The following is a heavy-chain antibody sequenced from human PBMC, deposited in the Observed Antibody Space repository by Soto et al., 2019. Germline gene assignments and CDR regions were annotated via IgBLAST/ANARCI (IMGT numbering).Heavy chain of an antibody. V-gene: IGHV1-18*01. CDR3: ARDYYGSGSDYYYYYGMDV. Sequence: ASVKVSCKASGYTFTSYGISWVRQAPGQGLEWMGWISAYNGTANYAQKFQGRVTITADESTSTAYMELSSLRSEDTAVYYCARDYYGSGSDYYYYYGMDVWGQGTTVTVSS. D-gene: IGHD3-10*01. J-gene: IGHJ6*02. CDR1: GYTFTSYG. CDR2: ISAYNGTA.